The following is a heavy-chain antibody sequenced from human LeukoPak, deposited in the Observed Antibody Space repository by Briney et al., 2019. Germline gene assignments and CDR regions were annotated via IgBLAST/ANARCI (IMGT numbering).Heavy chain of an antibody. CDR2: ISYDGSNK. Sequence: GASVKVSCKASGGTFSSYAMHWVRQAPGKGLEWVAVISYDGSNKYYADSVKGRFTISRDNSKNTLYLQMNSLRAEDTAVYYCARDLRNYGSAMDYWGQGTLVTVSS. CDR3: ARDLRNYGSAMDY. CDR1: GGTFSSYA. D-gene: IGHD3-10*01. V-gene: IGHV3-30*04. J-gene: IGHJ4*02.